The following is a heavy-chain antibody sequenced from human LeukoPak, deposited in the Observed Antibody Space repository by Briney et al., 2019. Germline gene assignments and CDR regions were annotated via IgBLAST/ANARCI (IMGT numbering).Heavy chain of an antibody. Sequence: HPGGSLRLSCAASGFTFSNSWMHWVRQAPGKGLVWISLINTDGSTTIYADSVKGRFTISRDNAKNTLYLQMNSLRPEDTAVYYCARRESSGWYYFDYWGQGTLVTVSS. CDR1: GFTFSNSW. J-gene: IGHJ4*02. V-gene: IGHV3-74*01. CDR2: INTDGSTT. CDR3: ARRESSGWYYFDY. D-gene: IGHD6-19*01.